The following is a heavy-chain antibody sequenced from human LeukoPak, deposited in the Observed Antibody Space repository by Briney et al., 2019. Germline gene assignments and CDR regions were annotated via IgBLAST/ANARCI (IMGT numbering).Heavy chain of an antibody. V-gene: IGHV3-66*01. CDR3: ARAVEYLPLDY. CDR1: GFTFSTYG. J-gene: IGHJ4*02. Sequence: GGSLRLSCAASGFTFSTYGMNWVRQAPGKGREWVSIIHISGSTYYADSVRGRFTISRDNSKNTVYLQMNSLRAEDTAVYYCARAVEYLPLDYWGLGTLVDVSS. CDR2: IHISGST. D-gene: IGHD2/OR15-2a*01.